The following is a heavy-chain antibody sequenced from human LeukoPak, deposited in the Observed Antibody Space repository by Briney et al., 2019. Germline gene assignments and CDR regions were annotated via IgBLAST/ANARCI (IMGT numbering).Heavy chain of an antibody. CDR1: GFTFRRSA. CDR2: IVVGSGDT. Sequence: SVKVSCKASGFTFRRSAMQWVRQARGQRLEWIGWIVVGSGDTNYAQKFQERVTITRDMSTNTAHMEVSSLRSEDTAMYYCAKDPALIDWLWYFDYWGQGTLVTVSS. J-gene: IGHJ4*02. V-gene: IGHV1-58*02. CDR3: AKDPALIDWLWYFDY. D-gene: IGHD3-9*01.